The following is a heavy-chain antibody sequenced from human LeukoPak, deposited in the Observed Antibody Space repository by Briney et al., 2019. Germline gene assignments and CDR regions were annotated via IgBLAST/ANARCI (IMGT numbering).Heavy chain of an antibody. V-gene: IGHV3-48*03. CDR3: ARGMEMATMEYFDY. D-gene: IGHD5-24*01. CDR1: GFTFSSYE. Sequence: HPGGSLRLSCAASGFTFSSYEMNWVRQAPGKGLEWVSYISSSGSTIYYADSVKGRFTISRDNAKNSLCLQMNSLRAEDTAVYYCARGMEMATMEYFDYWGQGTLVTVSS. J-gene: IGHJ4*02. CDR2: ISSSGSTI.